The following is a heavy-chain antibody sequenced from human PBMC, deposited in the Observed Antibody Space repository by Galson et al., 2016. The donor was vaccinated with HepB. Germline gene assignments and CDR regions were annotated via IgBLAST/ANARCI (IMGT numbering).Heavy chain of an antibody. Sequence: SLRLSCAVSGFTFTNAWMSWVRQAPGKGLEWVGRIKSKTDGGTTDYAAPVKGRFTISRDDSKNTLYLQMNSLKTEDTAVYYCTTEQSGVRWRQFVCFDYWGQGAVVTVPS. CDR2: IKSKTDGGTT. J-gene: IGHJ4*02. CDR3: TTEQSGVRWRQFVCFDY. CDR1: GFTFTNAW. D-gene: IGHD5-24*01. V-gene: IGHV3-15*01.